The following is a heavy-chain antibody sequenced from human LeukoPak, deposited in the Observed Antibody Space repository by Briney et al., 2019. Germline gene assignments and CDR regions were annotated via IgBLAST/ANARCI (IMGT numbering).Heavy chain of an antibody. CDR3: EGNYDISDPDAFDI. V-gene: IGHV3-23*01. J-gene: IGHJ3*02. D-gene: IGHD3-9*01. Sequence: GGSLRLSCAASGFTFSSYSMNWVRQAPGKGLEWVSAISGSGGSTYYADSVKGRFTISRDNSKNTLYLQMNSLRAEDTAVYYCEGNYDISDPDAFDIWGQGTMVTVSS. CDR1: GFTFSSYS. CDR2: ISGSGGST.